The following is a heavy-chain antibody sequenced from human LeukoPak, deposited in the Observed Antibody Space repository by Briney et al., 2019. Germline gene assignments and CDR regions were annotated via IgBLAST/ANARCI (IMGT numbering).Heavy chain of an antibody. Sequence: GGSLKLSCAASGFTFSGSAMHWVRHASGKGLEWVDRIRSKANSYATAYAASVKGRFTISRDDSKNTAYLQMNSLKTEDTAVYYCTRGPYGDYDQNFDYWGQGTLVTVSS. D-gene: IGHD4-17*01. CDR1: GFTFSGSA. J-gene: IGHJ4*02. V-gene: IGHV3-73*01. CDR2: IRSKANSYAT. CDR3: TRGPYGDYDQNFDY.